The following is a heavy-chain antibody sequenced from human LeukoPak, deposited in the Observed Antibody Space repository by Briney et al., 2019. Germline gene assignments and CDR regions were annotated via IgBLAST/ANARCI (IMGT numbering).Heavy chain of an antibody. CDR3: AKSEQRYCGGGSCPLSAFDI. J-gene: IGHJ3*02. V-gene: IGHV3-74*03. CDR2: IKSDGSGT. CDR1: GFTFSTYW. Sequence: PGRSLRLSCAASGFTFSTYWMHWVRQVPGKGLVWVSHIKSDGSGTEYADSVKGRFTISRDNAKNTLYMQMNSLRAEDTAVYYCAKSEQRYCGGGSCPLSAFDIWGQGTMVTVSS. D-gene: IGHD2-15*01.